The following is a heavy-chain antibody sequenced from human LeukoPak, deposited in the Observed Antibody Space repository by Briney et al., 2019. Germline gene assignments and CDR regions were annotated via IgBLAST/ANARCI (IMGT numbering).Heavy chain of an antibody. CDR2: FCTSGIS. CDR1: GDSIITDC. D-gene: IGHD2-21*01. J-gene: IGHJ2*01. Sequence: SETLSLTCAVSGDSIITDCWTWIRQPAGKGLQWIGRFCTSGISNYNPSLESPVTMSLDPSKKLLSLTLTSVNVADTAMYYRATKALLVMGVWYIDLRGRGNLVTVSS. V-gene: IGHV4-4*07. CDR3: ATKALLVMGVWYIDL.